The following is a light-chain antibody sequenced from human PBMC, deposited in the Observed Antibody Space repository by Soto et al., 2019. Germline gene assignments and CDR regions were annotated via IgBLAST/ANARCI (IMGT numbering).Light chain of an antibody. CDR1: SSDVGGYNY. V-gene: IGLV2-14*01. Sequence: QSALTQPASVSGSPGQSITISCTGTSSDVGGYNYVSWYQQHPGKAPKLMIYEVSNRPSGVSNRFSGSKSGNTASLTISGIQAEDEADYSCSSYTSSSPYVFGTGTKVTVL. CDR3: SSYTSSSPYV. J-gene: IGLJ1*01. CDR2: EVS.